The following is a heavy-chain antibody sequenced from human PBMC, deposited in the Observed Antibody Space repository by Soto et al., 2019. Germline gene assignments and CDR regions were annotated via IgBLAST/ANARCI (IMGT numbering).Heavy chain of an antibody. CDR1: GYTLTNYG. D-gene: IGHD6-13*01. Sequence: QVQLVQSGAEVKKPGASVKVSCKASGYTLTNYGISWVRQAPGQGLEWMGWISAYNGNTNYAQKLQGRVTMTTDTTTSTAYMELRSLRSDDTAVYYCARAAATAADTRYFQHWGQGTLVTVSS. CDR3: ARAAATAADTRYFQH. CDR2: ISAYNGNT. V-gene: IGHV1-18*01. J-gene: IGHJ1*01.